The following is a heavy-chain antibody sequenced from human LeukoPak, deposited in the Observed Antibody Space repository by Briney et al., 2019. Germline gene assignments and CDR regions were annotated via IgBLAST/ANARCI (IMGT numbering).Heavy chain of an antibody. J-gene: IGHJ4*02. V-gene: IGHV3-23*01. D-gene: IGHD3-22*01. CDR2: ISASSSI. CDR3: AKGSYYDSSGYYYFDS. CDR1: GFTFSSYA. Sequence: GGSLRLSCAASGFTFSSYAMNWVRQAPGKGLEWVSGISASSSIYYADSVKGRFTISRDNSKNTLYLQVNSLRADDTAVYYCAKGSYYDSSGYYYFDSWGQGTLVTVSS.